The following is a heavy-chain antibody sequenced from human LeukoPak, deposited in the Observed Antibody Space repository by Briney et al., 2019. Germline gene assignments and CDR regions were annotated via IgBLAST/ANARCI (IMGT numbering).Heavy chain of an antibody. CDR2: TYYRSKWYN. Sequence: SQTLSLTCAVSGDSFSSNSAAWDWLRQCPSRGLEWLGRTYYRSKWYNDYAVSVKSRITINPDTSKNQFSLQLNSVTPEDTAVYYCARVYPRGYCSGGSCYYYYGMDVWGQGTTVTVSS. J-gene: IGHJ6*02. CDR3: ARVYPRGYCSGGSCYYYYGMDV. D-gene: IGHD2-15*01. CDR1: GDSFSSNSAA. V-gene: IGHV6-1*01.